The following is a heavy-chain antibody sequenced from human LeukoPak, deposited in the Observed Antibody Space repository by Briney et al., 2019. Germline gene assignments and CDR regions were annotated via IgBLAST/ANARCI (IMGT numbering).Heavy chain of an antibody. D-gene: IGHD6-13*01. CDR2: INHSGST. Sequence: SETLSLTCAVYGGSFSGYYWSWIRQPPGKGLEWIGEINHSGSTNYNPSLKSRVTISVDTSKNQFSLKLSSVTAADTAVYYCASLYSSSWYVSYYYYYGMDVWGQGTTVTVYS. CDR1: GGSFSGYY. J-gene: IGHJ6*02. V-gene: IGHV4-34*01. CDR3: ASLYSSSWYVSYYYYYGMDV.